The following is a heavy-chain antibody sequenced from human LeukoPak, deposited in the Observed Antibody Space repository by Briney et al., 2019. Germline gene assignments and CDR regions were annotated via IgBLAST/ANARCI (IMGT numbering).Heavy chain of an antibody. CDR2: IYSGGST. V-gene: IGHV3-66*01. CDR3: AKFLSDCSGGSCYEDY. D-gene: IGHD2-15*01. CDR1: EFTFSSYN. Sequence: PGGSLRLSCAASEFTFSSYNMNWVRQAPGKGLEWVSVIYSGGSTYYADSVKGRFTISRDNSKNTLYLQMNSLRAEDTAVYYCAKFLSDCSGGSCYEDYWGQGTLVTVSS. J-gene: IGHJ4*02.